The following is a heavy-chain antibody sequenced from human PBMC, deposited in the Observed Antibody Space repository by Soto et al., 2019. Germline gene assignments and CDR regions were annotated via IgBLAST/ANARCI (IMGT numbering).Heavy chain of an antibody. CDR1: GGSFSGYY. V-gene: IGHV4-34*01. D-gene: IGHD3-10*01. CDR3: ARGRLLWFGETGAFDI. Sequence: SETLSLTCAVYGGSFSGYYWSWIRQPPGKGLEWIGEINHSGSTNYNPSLKSRVTISVDTSKNQFSLKLSSVTAADTAVYYCARGRLLWFGETGAFDIWGQGTMVTVS. CDR2: INHSGST. J-gene: IGHJ3*02.